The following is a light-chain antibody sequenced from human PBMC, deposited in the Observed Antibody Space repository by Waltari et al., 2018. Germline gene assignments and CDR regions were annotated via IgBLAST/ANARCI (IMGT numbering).Light chain of an antibody. V-gene: IGKV1-39*01. CDR3: QQTYTVPYT. J-gene: IGKJ2*01. Sequence: DIQMTQSPSSLSASVGDRVTITCRASQNITNYLAWYQQKPGKAPRLLIYTTSTLEGGVPLRFSGSGSGRDFTLTISSLQPEDSATYFCQQTYTVPYTFGQGTTLEIK. CDR2: TTS. CDR1: QNITNY.